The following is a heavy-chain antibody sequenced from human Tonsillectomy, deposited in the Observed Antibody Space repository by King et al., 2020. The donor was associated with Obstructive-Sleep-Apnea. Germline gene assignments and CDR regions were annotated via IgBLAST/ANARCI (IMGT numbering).Heavy chain of an antibody. CDR2: ISGSGGDT. V-gene: IGHV3-23*04. Sequence: VQLVESGGGLVQPEKSLRLSCVASGFTFSVYGMSWVRQAPGKGLEWVSAISGSGGDTQYVDSVKGRFTISRDNSKNTLYLQMNSLRAEDTAVYYCAKNTFIYGGFLDYWGQGTLVSVSP. CDR3: AKNTFIYGGFLDY. J-gene: IGHJ4*02. CDR1: GFTFSVYG. D-gene: IGHD2/OR15-2a*01.